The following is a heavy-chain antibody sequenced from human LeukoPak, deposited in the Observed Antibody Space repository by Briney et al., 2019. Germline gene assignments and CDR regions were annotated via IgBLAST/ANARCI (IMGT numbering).Heavy chain of an antibody. Sequence: GGSLRLSFEASGFTFSSHWMSWVRQAPGKGLVWVSRINSDGSSTSYADSVKGRFTISRDNAKNTLYLQMNSLRAEDTAVYYCARESDKSQYPWGQGTLVTVSS. J-gene: IGHJ5*02. CDR1: GFTFSSHW. CDR3: ARESDKSQYP. V-gene: IGHV3-74*01. CDR2: INSDGSST.